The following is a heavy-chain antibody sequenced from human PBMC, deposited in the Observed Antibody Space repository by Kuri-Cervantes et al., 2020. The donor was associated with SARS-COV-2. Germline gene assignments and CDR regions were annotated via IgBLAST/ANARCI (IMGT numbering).Heavy chain of an antibody. V-gene: IGHV3-21*03. CDR1: GFTFSSYS. CDR2: ISSSSSYI. D-gene: IGHD6-13*01. Sequence: GESLKISCAASGFTFSSYSMNWVRQAPGKGLEWVSSISSSSSYIYYADSVKGRFTISRDNAKNSLYLQMNSLRAEDTAVYYCARDRAAAATYAFDVSGQGTMVTVSS. CDR3: ARDRAAAATYAFDV. J-gene: IGHJ3*01.